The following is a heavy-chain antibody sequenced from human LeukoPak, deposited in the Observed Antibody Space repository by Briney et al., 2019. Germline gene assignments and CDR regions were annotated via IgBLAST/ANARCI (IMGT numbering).Heavy chain of an antibody. CDR1: GFTFSNYA. V-gene: IGHV3-30-3*01. J-gene: IGHJ4*02. CDR3: ERDRDTAMGL. CDR2: ISYDGNDK. Sequence: GGSLRLSCAASGFTFSNYAMHWVRQAPGKGLEWVAIISYDGNDKYYTDSVKGRFTISRDKSKNTLYLQMNSLRAEDTAVYYCERDRDTAMGLWGQGTLVTVSS. D-gene: IGHD5-18*01.